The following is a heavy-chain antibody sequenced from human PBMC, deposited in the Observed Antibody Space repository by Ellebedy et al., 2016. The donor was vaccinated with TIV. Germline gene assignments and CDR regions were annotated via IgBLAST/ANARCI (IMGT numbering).Heavy chain of an antibody. CDR1: GFTFSSYA. CDR2: ISGSGGST. V-gene: IGHV3-23*01. Sequence: GESLKISXAASGFTFSSYAMSWVRQAPGKGLEWVSAISGSGGSTYYADSVKGRFTISRDNSKNTLYLQMNSLRAEDTAVYYCAKVEYSGYDRYYFDYWGQGTLVTVSS. D-gene: IGHD5-12*01. CDR3: AKVEYSGYDRYYFDY. J-gene: IGHJ4*02.